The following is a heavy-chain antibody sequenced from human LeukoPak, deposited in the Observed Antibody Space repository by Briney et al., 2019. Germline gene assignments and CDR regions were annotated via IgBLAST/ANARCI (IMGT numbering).Heavy chain of an antibody. CDR1: GVTFSSYG. Sequence: GESLRLSCAASGVTFSSYGMHWVRQAPGKGLEWAAVISYHGTNKYYADSVKGRFTISRDDSKNTLYLQMNSLRTEDSAVYFCAKGLGYGYEFDYWGQGTLVTVSS. D-gene: IGHD5-12*01. CDR3: AKGLGYGYEFDY. J-gene: IGHJ4*02. CDR2: ISYHGTNK. V-gene: IGHV3-30*18.